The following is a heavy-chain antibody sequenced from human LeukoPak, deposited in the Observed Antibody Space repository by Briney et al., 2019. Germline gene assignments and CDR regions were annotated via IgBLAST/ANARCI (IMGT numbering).Heavy chain of an antibody. Sequence: GGSLRLSCAASGFTFSSYSMNWVRQAPGKGLEWVSSISSSSSYIYYADSVKGRFTISRDNAKNSLYLQMNSLRAEDTAVYYCARDSVYCSSTSCYFDYWGQGTLVTVSS. D-gene: IGHD2-2*01. V-gene: IGHV3-21*01. CDR3: ARDSVYCSSTSCYFDY. J-gene: IGHJ4*02. CDR2: ISSSSSYI. CDR1: GFTFSSYS.